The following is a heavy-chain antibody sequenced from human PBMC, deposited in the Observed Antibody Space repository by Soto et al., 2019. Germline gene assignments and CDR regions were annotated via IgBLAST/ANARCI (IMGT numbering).Heavy chain of an antibody. V-gene: IGHV3-30-3*01. CDR1: GFTFSSYA. CDR2: ISYDGSNK. D-gene: IGHD6-6*01. J-gene: IGHJ4*02. CDR3: ARGQKQLVYYFDY. Sequence: GGSLRLSCAASGFTFSSYAMHWVRQAPGKGLEWVAVISYDGSNKYYADSVKGRFTISRDNSKNTLYLQMNSLRAEDTAVYYCARGQKQLVYYFDYWGQGTLVTVSS.